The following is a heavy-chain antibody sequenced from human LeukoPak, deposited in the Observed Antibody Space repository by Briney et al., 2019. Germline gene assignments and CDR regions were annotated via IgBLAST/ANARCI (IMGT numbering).Heavy chain of an antibody. CDR1: GFTFSSYW. CDR3: ARATMVRGVDY. V-gene: IGHV3-21*01. Sequence: PGGSLRLSCAASGFTFSSYWMHWVRQAPGKGLEWVSSISSSSSYIYYADSVKGRFTISRDNAKNSLYLQMNSLRAEDTAVYYCARATMVRGVDYWGQGTLVTVSS. CDR2: ISSSSSYI. D-gene: IGHD3-10*01. J-gene: IGHJ4*02.